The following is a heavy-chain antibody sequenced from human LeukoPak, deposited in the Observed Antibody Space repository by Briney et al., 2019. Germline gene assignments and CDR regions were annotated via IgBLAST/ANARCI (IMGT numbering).Heavy chain of an antibody. CDR3: AREDVTTVTITYYFDY. CDR2: ISYDGSNK. J-gene: IGHJ4*02. V-gene: IGHV3-30-3*01. Sequence: GGSLRLSCAASGFTFSSYAMHWVRQAPGKGLEWVAVISYDGSNKYYADSVKGRFTISRDNSKNTLYLQMNSLRAEDTAVYYCAREDVTTVTITYYFDYWGQGTLVTVSS. D-gene: IGHD4-11*01. CDR1: GFTFSSYA.